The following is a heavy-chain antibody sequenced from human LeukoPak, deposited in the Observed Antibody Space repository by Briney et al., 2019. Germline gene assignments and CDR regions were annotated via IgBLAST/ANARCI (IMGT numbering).Heavy chain of an antibody. CDR3: ARETSTAGSFRH. V-gene: IGHV3-53*01. CDR2: IYSNGVT. J-gene: IGHJ4*02. D-gene: IGHD2-2*01. CDR1: GFTVSNNY. Sequence: PGGSLRLSCAASGFTVSNNYMIWVRQAPGKGLEWVSLIYSNGVTNYADSVKGRFTISRDSSKNTLYLQMNSVRAEDTAVYYCARETSTAGSFRHWGQGTLVTVSS.